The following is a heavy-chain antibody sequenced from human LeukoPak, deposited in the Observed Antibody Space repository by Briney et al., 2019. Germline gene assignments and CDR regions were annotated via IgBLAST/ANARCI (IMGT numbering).Heavy chain of an antibody. CDR2: INPNSGGT. CDR1: GYTFTGYY. J-gene: IGHJ4*02. V-gene: IGHV1-2*04. D-gene: IGHD3-16*01. CDR3: ARGTNSAFDY. Sequence: GASVKVSCKASGYTFTGYYLHWLRQAPGQGLEWMGWINPNSGGTNYAQKFQGWVTMTRDTSISTAYMELSRLRSDDTAVYYCARGTNSAFDYWGQGTLVTVSS.